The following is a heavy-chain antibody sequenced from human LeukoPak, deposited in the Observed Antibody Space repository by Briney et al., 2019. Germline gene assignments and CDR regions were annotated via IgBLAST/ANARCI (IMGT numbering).Heavy chain of an antibody. J-gene: IGHJ4*02. Sequence: PGGSLRLSCAASGFTFSSHEMNWVRQAPGKGLEWVSYILNSGTTTYYADSVKGRFTISRDNAKNSLYLQMNSLRAEDTGVYYCARDPPDYWGQGILVTVSS. CDR3: ARDPPDY. V-gene: IGHV3-48*03. CDR2: ILNSGTTT. CDR1: GFTFSSHE.